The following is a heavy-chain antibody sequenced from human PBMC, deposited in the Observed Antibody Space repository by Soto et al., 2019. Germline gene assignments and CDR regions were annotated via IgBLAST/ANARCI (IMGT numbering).Heavy chain of an antibody. Sequence: ASVKVSCKASGYTFTSYDINWVRQATGQGLEWMGWMNPNSGNTGYAQKFQGRVTMTRNTSISTAYMELSSLRSEDTAVYYCARGGSGWYNYYYGMDVWGQGATVTSP. CDR3: ARGGSGWYNYYYGMDV. V-gene: IGHV1-8*01. CDR2: MNPNSGNT. J-gene: IGHJ6*02. D-gene: IGHD6-19*01. CDR1: GYTFTSYD.